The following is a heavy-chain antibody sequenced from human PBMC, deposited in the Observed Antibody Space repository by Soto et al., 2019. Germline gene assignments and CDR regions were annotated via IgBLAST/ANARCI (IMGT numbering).Heavy chain of an antibody. CDR3: ARDLEVAVAGA. CDR1: GFTFSSYA. Sequence: GGSLRLSCAASGFTFSSYAMHWVRQAPGKGLEWVAVISYDGSNKYYADNVKGRFTISRDNSKNTLYLQMNSLRAEDTAVYYCARDLEVAVAGAWGQGTLVTVSS. CDR2: ISYDGSNK. J-gene: IGHJ5*02. V-gene: IGHV3-30-3*01. D-gene: IGHD6-19*01.